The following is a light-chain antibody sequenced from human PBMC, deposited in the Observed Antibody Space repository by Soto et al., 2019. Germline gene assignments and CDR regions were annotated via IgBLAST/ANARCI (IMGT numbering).Light chain of an antibody. Sequence: EIVMTQSPATLSLSPGERATLSCRASQSVSSTLAWFQQKPGQAPRLLIYGSYTSATGIPSRFSGSGSGTEFTLTISSLQSEDFAVYYCQQYNNWPLTFGQGTKVEIK. V-gene: IGKV3D-15*01. CDR2: GSY. J-gene: IGKJ1*01. CDR3: QQYNNWPLT. CDR1: QSVSST.